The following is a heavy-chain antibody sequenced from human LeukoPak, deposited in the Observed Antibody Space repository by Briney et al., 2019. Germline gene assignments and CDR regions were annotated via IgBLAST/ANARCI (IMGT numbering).Heavy chain of an antibody. D-gene: IGHD1-26*01. CDR1: GYTFTSYY. J-gene: IGHJ3*02. CDR3: ARDLIEPPLGATNDAFDI. Sequence: ASVKVSCKASGYTFTSYYMHWVRQAPGQGLEWMGIINTSGGSTSYAQKFQGRVTMTRDTSTSTVYMELSSLRSEDTAVYYCARDLIEPPLGATNDAFDIWGQGTMVTVSS. CDR2: INTSGGST. V-gene: IGHV1-46*01.